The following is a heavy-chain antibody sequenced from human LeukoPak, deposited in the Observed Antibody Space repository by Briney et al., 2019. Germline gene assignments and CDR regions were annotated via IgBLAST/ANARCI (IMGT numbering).Heavy chain of an antibody. V-gene: IGHV1-8*02. CDR3: ARSVAAAGTYYYYYYMDV. Sequence: GASVKVSCKASGYTFTSYGINWVRQATGQGLEWMGWMNPNSGNTGYAQKFQGRVTMTRNTSISTAYMELSSLRSEDTAVYYCARSVAAAGTYYYYYYMDVWGKGTTVTISS. J-gene: IGHJ6*03. CDR2: MNPNSGNT. CDR1: GYTFTSYG. D-gene: IGHD6-13*01.